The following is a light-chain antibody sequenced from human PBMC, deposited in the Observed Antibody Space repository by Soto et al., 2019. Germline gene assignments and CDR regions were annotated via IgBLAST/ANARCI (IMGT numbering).Light chain of an antibody. CDR3: QQYNNWPQT. J-gene: IGKJ1*01. CDR2: GAS. V-gene: IGKV3-15*01. CDR1: QSVSSN. Sequence: EIFVTQSPAPLSVSPGERATLPCRASQSVSSNLAWYQQKPGQAPRLLIYGASTRATGIPARFSGSGSGTEFTLTISSLQSEDFAVYYCQQYNNWPQTFGQGTKVDVK.